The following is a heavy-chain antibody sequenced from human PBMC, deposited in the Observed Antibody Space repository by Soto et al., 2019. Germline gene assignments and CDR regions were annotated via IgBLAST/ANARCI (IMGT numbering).Heavy chain of an antibody. CDR1: GYTFSNYA. V-gene: IGHV1-3*01. Sequence: ASVKVSCKASGYTFSNYALHWVRQAPGQGLEWMGWINADNGNTKYSQKFQGRVTFTRDTSASTAYMDLSSLRSEDTAVYYCASPSYGSGNYYWGQGTLVTVSS. CDR3: ASPSYGSGNYY. J-gene: IGHJ4*02. CDR2: INADNGNT. D-gene: IGHD3-10*01.